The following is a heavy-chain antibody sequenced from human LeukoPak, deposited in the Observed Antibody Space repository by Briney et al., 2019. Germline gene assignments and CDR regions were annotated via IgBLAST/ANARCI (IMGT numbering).Heavy chain of an antibody. J-gene: IGHJ4*02. CDR1: GFTFPIYA. V-gene: IGHV3-30-3*01. D-gene: IGHD6-19*01. Sequence: GRSLRLSCAASGFTFPIYAIHWVRQAPGKGLEWVAVISCDGSNKYYADSVKGRFTISRDNSKNTLYLQTNSLRAEDTAVYYCAREAAVSGPSYFDFWGQGTLVTVSS. CDR2: ISCDGSNK. CDR3: AREAAVSGPSYFDF.